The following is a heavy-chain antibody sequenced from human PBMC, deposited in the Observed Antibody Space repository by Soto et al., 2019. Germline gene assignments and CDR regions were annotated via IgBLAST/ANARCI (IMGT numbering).Heavy chain of an antibody. V-gene: IGHV3-30*18. Sequence: QVQLVESGGGVVQPGRSLRLSCAASGFTFSSYGMHWVRQAPGKGLEWVAVISYDGSNKYYADSVKGRFTISRDNSKNTLYLQMNSLRAADTAVYYCAKDVVAEYYGMDVWGQGTTVTVSS. CDR2: ISYDGSNK. J-gene: IGHJ6*02. CDR3: AKDVVAEYYGMDV. D-gene: IGHD2-15*01. CDR1: GFTFSSYG.